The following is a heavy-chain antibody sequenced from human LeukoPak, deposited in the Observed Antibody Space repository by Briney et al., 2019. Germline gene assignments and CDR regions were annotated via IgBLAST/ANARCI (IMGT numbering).Heavy chain of an antibody. J-gene: IGHJ4*02. CDR2: FDGNAHGT. CDR3: AKARIIGVGWAQFDS. V-gene: IGHV3-23*01. D-gene: IGHD2-21*01. CDR1: RFTFSSYA. Sequence: GGSLRLSCAASRFTFSSYAMTWVRQPPGKGLEWVASFDGNAHGTYFADSVKGRCTISSDNSKNTVYLQMNSLRADDTAIYYCAKARIIGVGWAQFDSWGQGSLVTVSS.